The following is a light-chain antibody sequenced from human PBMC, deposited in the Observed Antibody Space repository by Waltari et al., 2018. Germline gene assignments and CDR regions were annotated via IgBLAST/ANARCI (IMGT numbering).Light chain of an antibody. Sequence: EIVLTQSPATLSLSPGERATLSCRASQSVSRFLAWYQQKPGQAPRLLMYDTSNRVTGIPARFSGSGSGTDFTLTISSLEPEDFAVYYCQQRTNWLPYTFGQGTKLEIK. CDR2: DTS. CDR1: QSVSRF. CDR3: QQRTNWLPYT. J-gene: IGKJ2*01. V-gene: IGKV3-11*01.